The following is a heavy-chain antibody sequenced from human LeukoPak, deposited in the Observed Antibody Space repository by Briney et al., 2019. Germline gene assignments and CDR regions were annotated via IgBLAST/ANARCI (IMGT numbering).Heavy chain of an antibody. V-gene: IGHV3-48*04. CDR1: GFTFSSYS. CDR3: ARDGEDYDSSGYYYYFDY. Sequence: GTSLRLSCAASGFTFSSYSMNWVRQAPGKGLEWVSYISSSGSTIYYADSVKGRFTISRDNAKNSLYLQMNSLRAEDTAVYYCARDGEDYDSSGYYYYFDYWGQGTLVTVSS. J-gene: IGHJ4*02. D-gene: IGHD3-22*01. CDR2: ISSSGSTI.